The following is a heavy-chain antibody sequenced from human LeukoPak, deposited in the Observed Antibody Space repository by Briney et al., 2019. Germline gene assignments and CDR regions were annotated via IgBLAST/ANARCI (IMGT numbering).Heavy chain of an antibody. CDR1: GGSISSSNW. D-gene: IGHD2-21*02. V-gene: IGHV4-4*02. Sequence: SGTLSLTCAVSGGSISSSNWWSWVRQPPGKGLEWIGEIYHSGSTNYNPSLKSRVTISVDTSKNQFSLKLSSVTAADTAVYYCARVTVGYYYYMDVWGKGTTVTVSS. J-gene: IGHJ6*03. CDR2: IYHSGST. CDR3: ARVTVGYYYYMDV.